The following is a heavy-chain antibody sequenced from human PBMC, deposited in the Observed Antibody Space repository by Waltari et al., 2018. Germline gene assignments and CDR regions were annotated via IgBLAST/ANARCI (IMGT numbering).Heavy chain of an antibody. D-gene: IGHD1-26*01. J-gene: IGHJ4*02. Sequence: QVQLVESGGGVVQPGRSLRLSCAASGFTFSSYAMHWVRQAPGKGLEWVAVISYDGSNKYYADSVKGRFTISRYNSKNTLYLQMNSLRAEDTAVYYCARDKGSFEALDYWGQGTLVTVSS. V-gene: IGHV3-30-3*01. CDR1: GFTFSSYA. CDR2: ISYDGSNK. CDR3: ARDKGSFEALDY.